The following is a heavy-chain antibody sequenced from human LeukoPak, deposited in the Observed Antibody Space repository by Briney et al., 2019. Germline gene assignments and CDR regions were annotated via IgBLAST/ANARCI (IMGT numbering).Heavy chain of an antibody. J-gene: IGHJ5*02. V-gene: IGHV3-23*01. CDR2: ISGNGGSS. Sequence: GGSLRLSCTASGFIFGNSAMTWVRQAPGKGLEWVSVISGNGGSSYYAGSVKGRFTISRDKSKNTVYLQMNSLRFEDTAMYYCARNWFDPWGQGTLVTVSS. CDR1: GFIFGNSA. CDR3: ARNWFDP.